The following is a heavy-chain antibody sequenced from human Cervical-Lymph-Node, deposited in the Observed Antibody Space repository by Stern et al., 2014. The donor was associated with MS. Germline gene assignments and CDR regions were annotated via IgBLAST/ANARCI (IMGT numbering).Heavy chain of an antibody. V-gene: IGHV4-59*01. CDR1: GASITSYY. Sequence: VQLVESGPGLLRPSETLSLTCTVSGASITSYYWSWIRQPPGKGLEWIGYIYYRGNTNYNASLKGRVAISIGTSKTQFSLRLSSVTAADTAVYYCARATDLWGQGTRVTVSS. J-gene: IGHJ5*02. CDR2: IYYRGNT. CDR3: ARATDL.